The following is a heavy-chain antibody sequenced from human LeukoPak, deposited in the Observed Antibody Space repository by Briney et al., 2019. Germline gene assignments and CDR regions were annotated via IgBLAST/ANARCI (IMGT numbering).Heavy chain of an antibody. CDR1: GFTFSNYG. V-gene: IGHV3-30*02. D-gene: IGHD5-18*01. CDR2: LRRGGSDK. J-gene: IGHJ4*02. Sequence: GGSLGLSCAASGFTFSNYGMHWVRQAPGKGLEWVAFLRRGGSDKYYADSVKGRFTISRDNSKNTVYLQMNSLRPEDTAVYYCAKDHSQNFDYWGQGTLVTVSS. CDR3: AKDHSQNFDY.